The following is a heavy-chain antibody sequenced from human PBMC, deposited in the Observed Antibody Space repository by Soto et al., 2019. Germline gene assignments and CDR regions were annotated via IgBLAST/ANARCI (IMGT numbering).Heavy chain of an antibody. CDR3: ARADRSAFEV. CDR1: GFSVSDKH. CDR2: IYSNYGRSRT. V-gene: IGHV3-66*01. J-gene: IGHJ3*01. Sequence: EEQLVESGGGLVQLGGSLRLSCAASGFSVSDKHMSWVRQAPGEGLEWVSTIYSNYGRSRTGYADSVEGRFTISRDNSKNALALQMSALRAEDTAVYYCARADRSAFEVLGQGAMVIVSS.